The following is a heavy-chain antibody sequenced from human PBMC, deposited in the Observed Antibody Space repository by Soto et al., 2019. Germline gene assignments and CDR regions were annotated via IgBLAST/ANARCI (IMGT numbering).Heavy chain of an antibody. CDR3: ARDGQYRTDGFDI. CDR2: LSRGGGST. CDR1: GFTFSSHG. D-gene: IGHD5-12*01. Sequence: EAQLQESGGGSVQPGGSLRLSCAASGFTFSSHGMSWIRQAPGKGLEWISGLSRGGGSTYYVDSVKGRFTISRDNTKNTLDLIMKSLRVEDTALYYCARDGQYRTDGFDIWGQGTMVTVSS. J-gene: IGHJ3*02. V-gene: IGHV3-23*01.